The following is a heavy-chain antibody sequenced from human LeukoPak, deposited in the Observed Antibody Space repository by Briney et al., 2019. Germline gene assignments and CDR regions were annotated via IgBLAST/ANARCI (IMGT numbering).Heavy chain of an antibody. CDR1: GFIFSNYY. CDR3: GRGELPAAVDD. CDR2: INSGGSII. Sequence: GGSLRLSCAASGFIFSNYYMHWVRQAPGKGLVWVSHINSGGSIINYADSVKGRFTISRDNAKNTLYLQMNSLRVEDTAVYYCGRGELPAAVDDWGEGTLVTVSS. J-gene: IGHJ4*02. D-gene: IGHD2-2*01. V-gene: IGHV3-74*01.